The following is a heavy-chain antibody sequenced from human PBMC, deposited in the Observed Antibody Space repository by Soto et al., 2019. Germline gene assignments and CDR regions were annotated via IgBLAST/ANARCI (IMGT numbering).Heavy chain of an antibody. J-gene: IGHJ4*02. CDR3: ASGLQLWLRRINIGYSG. CDR2: IIPMFGTA. CDR1: GGTLSTYA. V-gene: IGHV1-69*14. D-gene: IGHD5-12*01. Sequence: QVQLVQSGAEVKKPESSVKVSCKAPGGTLSTYAISWVRQAPGQGLEWMGAIIPMFGTANYAQRFQDRVTINGAKSTNTVYMELSSLRSEETAVYFCASGLQLWLRRINIGYSGWGQGTLVTVSS.